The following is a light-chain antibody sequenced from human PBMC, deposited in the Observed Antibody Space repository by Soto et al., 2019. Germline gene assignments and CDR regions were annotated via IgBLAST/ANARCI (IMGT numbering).Light chain of an antibody. CDR3: QQYAGSPRT. V-gene: IGKV3-20*01. CDR2: QTS. Sequence: EIVLTQSPGTLSLSPGERATLSCRASESVNIYVAWYQQKPGQAPRLLIYQTSIRAAGIPARFSASGTGTDFTLTINRVEPEDFAVYFCQQYAGSPRTFGQGTKVDIK. CDR1: ESVNIY. J-gene: IGKJ1*01.